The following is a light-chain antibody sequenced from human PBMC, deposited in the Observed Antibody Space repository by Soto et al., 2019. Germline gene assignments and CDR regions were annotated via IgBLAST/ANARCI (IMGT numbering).Light chain of an antibody. CDR1: QSVGSN. CDR3: QQYNNWPTWT. V-gene: IGKV3-15*01. Sequence: EIVMTQSPATLSVSPGERATLSCRASQSVGSNLAWYQQKTGQAPRLLIYGASTRATGIPARFSGSGSGTEFTLTISSLQSEDFAVYYCQQYNNWPTWTFGQGTKV. J-gene: IGKJ1*01. CDR2: GAS.